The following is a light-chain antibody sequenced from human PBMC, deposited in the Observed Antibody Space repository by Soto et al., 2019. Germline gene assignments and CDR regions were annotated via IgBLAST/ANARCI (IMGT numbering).Light chain of an antibody. V-gene: IGLV2-14*01. Sequence: QSALTQPASVSASPGQSITISCTGTSSDVGAYTSVSWYQRHPGKVPKVVIYEVSNRPSGVSNRLSGSKSGNTASLTISGLQAEDEAHYYCSSYTSDNRSYVFGTGTKVTVL. CDR3: SSYTSDNRSYV. CDR2: EVS. J-gene: IGLJ1*01. CDR1: SSDVGAYTS.